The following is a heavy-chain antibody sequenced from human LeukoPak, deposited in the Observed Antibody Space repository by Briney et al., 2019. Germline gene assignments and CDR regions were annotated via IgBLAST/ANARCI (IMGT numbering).Heavy chain of an antibody. D-gene: IGHD1-26*01. CDR1: GFTFSSYE. J-gene: IGHJ3*02. CDR3: ARVIIVGATGI. Sequence: GESLRLSCAASGFTFSSYEMNWVRQAPGKGLEWVSYISSGGSTVHYADSVKGRFTISRDNAKNSLYLQMNSLRAEDTAVYYCARVIIVGATGIWGQGTMVTVSS. V-gene: IGHV3-48*03. CDR2: ISSGGSTV.